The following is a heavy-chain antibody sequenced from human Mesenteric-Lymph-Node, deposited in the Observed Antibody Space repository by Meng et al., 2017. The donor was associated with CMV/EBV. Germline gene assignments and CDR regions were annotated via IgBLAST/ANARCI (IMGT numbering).Heavy chain of an antibody. CDR2: ITSNGGST. Sequence: ASGFPFSTYAMHWVRQAPGKGLEYVSSITSNGGSTYHANSVKGRFTISRDNSKNTLYLQMGSLRAEDMAVYYCARASGSYYSDWFDPWGQGTLVT. CDR3: ARASGSYYSDWFDP. D-gene: IGHD1-26*01. CDR1: GFPFSTYA. V-gene: IGHV3-64*01. J-gene: IGHJ5*02.